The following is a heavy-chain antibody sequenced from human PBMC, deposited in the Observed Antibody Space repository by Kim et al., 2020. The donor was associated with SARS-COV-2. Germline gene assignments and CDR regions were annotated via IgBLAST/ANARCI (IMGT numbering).Heavy chain of an antibody. CDR3: ARGTVPYYFDY. CDR1: GGSISSYY. CDR2: IYYSGST. Sequence: SETLSLTCTVSGGSISSYYWSWIRQPPGKGLEWIGYIYYSGSTNYNPSLKSRVTISVDTSKNQFSLKLSPVTAADTAVYYCARGTVPYYFDYWGQGTLVTVSS. J-gene: IGHJ4*02. V-gene: IGHV4-59*13. D-gene: IGHD4-4*01.